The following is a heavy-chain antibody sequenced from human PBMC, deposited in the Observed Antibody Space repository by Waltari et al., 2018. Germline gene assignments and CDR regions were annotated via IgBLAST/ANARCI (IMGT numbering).Heavy chain of an antibody. D-gene: IGHD1-26*01. J-gene: IGHJ6*03. CDR3: AKDIVGATWSYYYYMDV. Sequence: QVQLVQSGAEVKKPGASVKVSCKASGYTFTSYDINWVRQATGQGLEWMGWMKPNSGNTGYAQKFQGRVTMTRNTSISTAYMELSSLRSEDTAVYYCAKDIVGATWSYYYYMDVWGKGTTVTVSS. V-gene: IGHV1-8*02. CDR2: MKPNSGNT. CDR1: GYTFTSYD.